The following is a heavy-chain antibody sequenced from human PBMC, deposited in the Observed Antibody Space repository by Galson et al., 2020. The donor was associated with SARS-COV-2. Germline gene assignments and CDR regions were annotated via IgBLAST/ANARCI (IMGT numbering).Heavy chain of an antibody. V-gene: IGHV3-30-3*01. CDR1: GFTFSSYA. J-gene: IGHJ4*02. D-gene: IGHD1-7*01. Sequence: GSLRLSCAASGFTFSSYAMHWVRQAPGKGLEWVAVISYDGSNKYYADSVKGRFTISRDNSKNTLYLQMNSLRAEDTAVYYCAREWETGTPLYSYFDYWGQGTLVTVSS. CDR2: ISYDGSNK. CDR3: AREWETGTPLYSYFDY.